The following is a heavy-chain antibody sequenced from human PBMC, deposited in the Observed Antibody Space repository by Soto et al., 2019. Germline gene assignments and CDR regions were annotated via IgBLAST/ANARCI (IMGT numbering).Heavy chain of an antibody. V-gene: IGHV4-59*11. D-gene: IGHD6-19*01. CDR1: GGSISGHY. CDR3: ARVGSSGWSPDY. Sequence: NPSETLSLTCTVSGGSISGHYWTWIRQPPGKGLEWIGYIFYSGNTNYNPSLKNRVTISVDTSKNQFSLKLSSVTAADTAVYYCARVGSSGWSPDYWGPGTLVTVSS. J-gene: IGHJ4*02. CDR2: IFYSGNT.